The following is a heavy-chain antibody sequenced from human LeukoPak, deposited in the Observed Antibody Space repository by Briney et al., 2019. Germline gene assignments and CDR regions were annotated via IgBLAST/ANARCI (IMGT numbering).Heavy chain of an antibody. CDR2: IWYDGSNK. Sequence: GGSLRLSCAASGFTFSSYGMHWVRQAPGKGLEWVAVIWYDGSNKYYADSVKGRFTIPRDNSKNTLYLQMNSLRAEDTAVYYCAKAQTTQYCSSTSCCYDYWGQGTLVTVSS. CDR3: AKAQTTQYCSSTSCCYDY. V-gene: IGHV3-33*06. J-gene: IGHJ4*02. CDR1: GFTFSSYG. D-gene: IGHD2-2*01.